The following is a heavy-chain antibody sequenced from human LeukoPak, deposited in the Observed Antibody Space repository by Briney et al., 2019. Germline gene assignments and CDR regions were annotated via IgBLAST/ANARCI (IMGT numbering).Heavy chain of an antibody. J-gene: IGHJ3*02. CDR1: GFTFSYYA. V-gene: IGHV3-30-3*01. Sequence: TGGSLRLSCAASGFTFSYYAMHWVRQAPGKGLEWVAFISSDGGDKYYADSMKGRFTISRDNSKNTLYLQMTSLRGEDTAMYYCAREGTARGAFDIWGQGTMATDSS. D-gene: IGHD2-21*02. CDR2: ISSDGGDK. CDR3: AREGTARGAFDI.